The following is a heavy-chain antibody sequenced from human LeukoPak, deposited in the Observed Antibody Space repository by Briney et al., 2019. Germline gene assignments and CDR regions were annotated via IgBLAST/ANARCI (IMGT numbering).Heavy chain of an antibody. D-gene: IGHD2-2*01. CDR2: ISYDGSNK. CDR3: ARFGHCSSTSCYYYYYYGMDV. CDR1: GFTFSSYA. J-gene: IGHJ6*02. Sequence: GGSLRLSCAASGFTFSSYAMHWVRPAPGKGLEWVAVISYDGSNKYYADSVKGRFTISRDNSKNTLYLQMNSLRAEDTAVYYCARFGHCSSTSCYYYYYYGMDVWGQGTTVTVSS. V-gene: IGHV3-30-3*01.